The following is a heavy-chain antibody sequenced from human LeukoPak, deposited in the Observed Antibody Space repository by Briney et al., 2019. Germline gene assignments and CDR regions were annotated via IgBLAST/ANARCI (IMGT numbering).Heavy chain of an antibody. V-gene: IGHV4-31*03. J-gene: IGHJ4*02. CDR1: GGSISTGGYY. D-gene: IGHD1/OR15-1a*01. CDR3: AREFRSGNKYFDY. Sequence: SETLYLTCTVSGGSISTGGYYWSWIRQHPGKGLEWIACIYYSGSTYYNPSLKSRITISVDTSKNQFSLKLSSVTAADTAVYYCAREFRSGNKYFDYWGQGTLVTVSS. CDR2: IYYSGST.